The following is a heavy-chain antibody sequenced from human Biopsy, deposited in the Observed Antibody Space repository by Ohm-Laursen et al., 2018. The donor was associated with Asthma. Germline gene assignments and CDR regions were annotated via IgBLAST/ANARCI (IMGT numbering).Heavy chain of an antibody. CDR3: AKVRSDWVITESFDY. D-gene: IGHD3-22*01. V-gene: IGHV3-9*01. Sequence: SLRLSCAASGFKFDEYTMHWVRQAPGKGLEWVSDISWNSATIGYADSVEGRFTISRDNAKNSVFLHMDSLRPEDTAFYYCAKVRSDWVITESFDYWGQGTLVTVSS. CDR2: ISWNSATI. J-gene: IGHJ4*02. CDR1: GFKFDEYT.